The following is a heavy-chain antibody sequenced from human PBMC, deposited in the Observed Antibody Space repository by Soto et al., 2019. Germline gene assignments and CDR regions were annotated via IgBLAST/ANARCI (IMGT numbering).Heavy chain of an antibody. CDR1: GYTFSGHW. V-gene: IGHV5-10-1*01. D-gene: IGHD6-19*01. CDR2: IDPSDSYI. J-gene: IGHJ4*02. CDR3: ARHGAAIWLGY. Sequence: GESLKISCKTSGYTFSGHWISWVRQVPGRGLQWMGNIDPSDSYINYNPAFRGHVTFSVDKSSSTAYLHWSSLGPSDTALYYCARHGAAIWLGYWGQGTLVTVSS.